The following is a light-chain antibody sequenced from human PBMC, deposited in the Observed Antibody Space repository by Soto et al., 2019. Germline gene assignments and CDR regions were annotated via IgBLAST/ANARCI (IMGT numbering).Light chain of an antibody. CDR1: QSVSSN. V-gene: IGKV3-15*01. CDR3: QQYNNWPFT. Sequence: EIVMTQSPATLSVSPGERATLSCRASQSVSSNLAWYQQKPGQAPRLLIYGASTRATGIPARVSGSGSGTEFTLTISSLQSEDFAVYYGQQYNNWPFTFGPGTKVDIK. CDR2: GAS. J-gene: IGKJ3*01.